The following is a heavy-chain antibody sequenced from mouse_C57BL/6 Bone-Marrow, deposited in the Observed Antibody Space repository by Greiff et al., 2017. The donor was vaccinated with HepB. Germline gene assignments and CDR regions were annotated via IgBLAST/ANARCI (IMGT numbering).Heavy chain of an antibody. J-gene: IGHJ2*01. V-gene: IGHV5-4*01. D-gene: IGHD2-5*01. CDR3: ARDYSNHYGDD. Sequence: EVNVVESGGGLVKPGGSLKLSCAASGFTFSSYAMSWVRQTPEKRLEWVATISDGGSYTYYPDNVKGRFTISRDNAKNNLYLQMSHLKSEDTAMYYCARDYSNHYGDDWGQGTTLTVSS. CDR1: GFTFSSYA. CDR2: ISDGGSYT.